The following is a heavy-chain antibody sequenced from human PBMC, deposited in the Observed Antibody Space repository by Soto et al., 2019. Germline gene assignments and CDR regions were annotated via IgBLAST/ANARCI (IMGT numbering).Heavy chain of an antibody. D-gene: IGHD6-6*01. Sequence: ASVKVSCKASGYTFTGYYMHWVRQAPGQGLEWMGWINPNSGGTNYAQKFQGRVTMTRDTSISTAYMELSRLRSDDTAVYYCARAPNPYSSASGWFDPWGQGTLVTVSS. V-gene: IGHV1-2*02. J-gene: IGHJ5*02. CDR2: INPNSGGT. CDR1: GYTFTGYY. CDR3: ARAPNPYSSASGWFDP.